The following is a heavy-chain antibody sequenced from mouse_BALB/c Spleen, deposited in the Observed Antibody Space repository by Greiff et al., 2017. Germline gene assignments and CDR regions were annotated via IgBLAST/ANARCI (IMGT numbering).Heavy chain of an antibody. CDR1: GFTFSSFG. D-gene: IGHD3-1*01. V-gene: IGHV5-17*02. CDR3: ARHRRVFAY. CDR2: ISSGSSTI. Sequence: EVMLVESGGGLVQPGGSRKLSCAASGFTFSSFGMHWVRQAPEKGLEWVAYISSGSSTIYYADTVKGRFTISRDNAKNTLYLQMSSLKSEDTAMYYCARHRRVFAYWGQGTLVTVSA. J-gene: IGHJ3*01.